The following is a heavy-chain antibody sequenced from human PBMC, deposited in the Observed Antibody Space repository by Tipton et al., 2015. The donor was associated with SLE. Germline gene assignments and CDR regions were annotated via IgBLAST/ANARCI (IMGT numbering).Heavy chain of an antibody. CDR3: AGDLRLGELPFYYFDY. CDR2: INHSGST. Sequence: TLSLTCAVYGGSFSGYYWSWIRQPPGQGLEWIGEINHSGSTYYNPSLKSRVTISVDTSKNQFSLKLGSVTAADTAVYYCAGDLRLGELPFYYFDYWGQGTLVTVSS. D-gene: IGHD3-16*01. V-gene: IGHV4-34*01. CDR1: GGSFSGYY. J-gene: IGHJ4*02.